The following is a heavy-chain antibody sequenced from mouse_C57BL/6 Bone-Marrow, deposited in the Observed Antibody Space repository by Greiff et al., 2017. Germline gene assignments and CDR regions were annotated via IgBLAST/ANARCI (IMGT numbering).Heavy chain of an antibody. CDR2: ISNGGGST. V-gene: IGHV5-12*01. CDR1: GFTFSDYY. J-gene: IGHJ1*03. Sequence: EVQLQQSGGGLVQPGGSLKLSCAASGFTFSDYYMYWVRQTPEKRLEWVAYISNGGGSTYYPDTVKGRFTISRDNAKNTLYLQMSRLKSEDTAMYYCARPLYYGSSEWYFDVWGTGTTVTVSS. D-gene: IGHD1-1*01. CDR3: ARPLYYGSSEWYFDV.